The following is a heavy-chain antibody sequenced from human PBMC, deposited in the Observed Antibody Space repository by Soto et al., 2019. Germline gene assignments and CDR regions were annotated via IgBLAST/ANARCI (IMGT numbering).Heavy chain of an antibody. J-gene: IGHJ5*02. CDR3: ARSGGKTSFNWFDP. V-gene: IGHV3-48*01. D-gene: IGHD2-2*01. Sequence: GGSLRLSCAASGFTFSSYSMNWVRQAPGKGLEWVSYISSSSSTIYYADSVKGRFTISRDNAKNSLYLQMNSLRAEDTAVYYCARSGGKTSFNWFDPWGQGTLVTVS. CDR1: GFTFSSYS. CDR2: ISSSSSTI.